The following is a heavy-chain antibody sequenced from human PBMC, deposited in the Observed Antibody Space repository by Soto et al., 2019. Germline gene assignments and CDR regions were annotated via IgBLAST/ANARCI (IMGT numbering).Heavy chain of an antibody. D-gene: IGHD3-22*01. J-gene: IGHJ6*02. CDR3: ARAGLGWLGV. Sequence: SETLSLTCAVSGGSISSCGYSWSWIRQPPGKGLEWIGYIYHSGSTYYNPSLKSRVTISVDRSKNQFSLKLSSVTAADTAVYYCARAGLGWLGVWGQGTTVTVSS. V-gene: IGHV4-30-2*01. CDR2: IYHSGST. CDR1: GGSISSCGYS.